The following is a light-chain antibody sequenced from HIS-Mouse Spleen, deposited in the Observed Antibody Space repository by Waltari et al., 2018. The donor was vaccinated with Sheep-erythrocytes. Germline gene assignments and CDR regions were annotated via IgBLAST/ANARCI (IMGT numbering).Light chain of an antibody. V-gene: IGLV2-14*01. J-gene: IGLJ2*01. CDR3: SSYTSSSTPVV. Sequence: SGSPGQLITISCTGTSSDVGGYNYVSWYQQHPGKAPKLMIYEVSNRPSGVSNRFSGSKSGNTASLTISGLQAEDEADYYCSSYTSSSTPVVFGGGTKLTVL. CDR2: EVS. CDR1: SSDVGGYNY.